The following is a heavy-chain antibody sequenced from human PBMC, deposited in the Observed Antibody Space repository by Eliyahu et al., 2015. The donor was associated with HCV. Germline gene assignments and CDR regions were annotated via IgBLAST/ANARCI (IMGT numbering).Heavy chain of an antibody. V-gene: IGHV4-61*02. D-gene: IGHD5-24*01. J-gene: IGHJ4*02. Sequence: QVQLQESGPGLVKPSQTLSLTCTVSGGSISSGSYYWSWLRQPAGKGLEWIGRIYTSGSTNYNPSLKSRVTISVDTSKNQFSLKLSSVTAADTAVYYCARGSLGRWLQWEMYYFDYWGQGTLVTVSS. CDR3: ARGSLGRWLQWEMYYFDY. CDR1: GGSISSGSYY. CDR2: IYTSGST.